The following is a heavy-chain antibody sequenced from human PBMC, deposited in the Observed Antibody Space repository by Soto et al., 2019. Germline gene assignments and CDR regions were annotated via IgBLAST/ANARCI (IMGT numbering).Heavy chain of an antibody. CDR3: ARHLFQAEFWSGYYGPYYFDY. V-gene: IGHV4-59*08. J-gene: IGHJ4*02. Sequence: SETLSLTCTVSGGSISSYYWSWIRQPPGKGLEWIGYIYYSGSTNYNPSLKSRVTISVDTSKNQFSLKLSSVTAADTAVYYCARHLFQAEFWSGYYGPYYFDYSGQGTLVTVSS. CDR2: IYYSGST. CDR1: GGSISSYY. D-gene: IGHD3-3*01.